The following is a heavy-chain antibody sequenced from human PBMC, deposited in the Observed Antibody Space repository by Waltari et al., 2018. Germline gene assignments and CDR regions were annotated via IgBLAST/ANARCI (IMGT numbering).Heavy chain of an antibody. D-gene: IGHD4-17*01. CDR2: VFYIGTT. J-gene: IGHJ6*03. CDR1: GGSISSYY. V-gene: IGHV4-59*13. Sequence: QVQLQESGPRLMRPSVTLSLTCASSGGSISSYYWSCVRRLPDNGLGWVGYVFYIGTTSNSPSLKSRVSISVDRSKNQVSLTLTSVTAADTATYYCARENPYGHTYFYMDVWGKGTTVTVSS. CDR3: ARENPYGHTYFYMDV.